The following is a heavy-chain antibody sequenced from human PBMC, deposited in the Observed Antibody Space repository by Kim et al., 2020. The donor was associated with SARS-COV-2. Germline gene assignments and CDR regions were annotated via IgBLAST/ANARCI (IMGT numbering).Heavy chain of an antibody. CDR1: GFTFSCYA. Sequence: GGSLRLSFAASGFTFSCYAMSWVRQAPGKGLEWVSAISGSGGSTYYADSVKGRFTIYRDNSKNTRYLQMNSLRAEDTAEYYCAKEGDDFWSGYQYTYFDYWGQGILVTVSS. CDR2: ISGSGGST. V-gene: IGHV3-23*01. D-gene: IGHD3-3*01. CDR3: AKEGDDFWSGYQYTYFDY. J-gene: IGHJ4*02.